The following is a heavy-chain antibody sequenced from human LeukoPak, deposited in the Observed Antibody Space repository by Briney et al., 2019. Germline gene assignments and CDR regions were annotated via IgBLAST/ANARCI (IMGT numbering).Heavy chain of an antibody. CDR2: IYTSGST. CDR1: GGSISSYY. Sequence: PSETLSLTCTVSGGSISSYYWSWIRQPAGKGLEWIGRIYTSGSTNYNPSLKSRVTTSVDTSKNQFSLKLSSVTAADTAVYYCARLAYYYDSSGSYYFDYWGQGTLVTVSS. V-gene: IGHV4-4*07. D-gene: IGHD3-22*01. J-gene: IGHJ4*02. CDR3: ARLAYYYDSSGSYYFDY.